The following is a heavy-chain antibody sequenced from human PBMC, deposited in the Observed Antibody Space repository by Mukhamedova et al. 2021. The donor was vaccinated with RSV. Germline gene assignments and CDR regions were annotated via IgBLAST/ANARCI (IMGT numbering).Heavy chain of an antibody. CDR3: ASPGEQLHT. V-gene: IGHV4-4*02. Sequence: EWIGEIYHTGTAYYNPSLMSRVTLSVDKSRNQLSLTLRSVTTADTAVYYCASPGEQLHTWGQGTLVTVSS. CDR2: IYHTGTA. J-gene: IGHJ4*01. D-gene: IGHD1-26*01.